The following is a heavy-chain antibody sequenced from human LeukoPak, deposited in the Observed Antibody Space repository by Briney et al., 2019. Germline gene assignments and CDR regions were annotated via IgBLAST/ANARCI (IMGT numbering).Heavy chain of an antibody. V-gene: IGHV3-30*02. D-gene: IGHD2-2*01. CDR3: AKLGSDCSSTSCSNDAFDI. J-gene: IGHJ3*02. CDR1: GFTFSGYG. CDR2: IRYDGSNK. Sequence: PGGSLRLSCTASGFTFSGYGMHWVRQAPGKGLEWVAFIRYDGSNKYYADSVKGRFTISRDNSKNTLYLQMNSLRAEDTAVYYCAKLGSDCSSTSCSNDAFDIWGQGTMVTVSS.